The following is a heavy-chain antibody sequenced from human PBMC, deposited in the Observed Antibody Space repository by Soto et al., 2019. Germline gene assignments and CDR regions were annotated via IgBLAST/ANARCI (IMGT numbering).Heavy chain of an antibody. Sequence: SETLSLTCAGYGGSFSGYYWSWIRQPPGKGLEWIGEINHSGSTNYNPSLKSRVTISVDTSKNQFSLQLNSVTPEDTAVYYCARDRERGYYYFDYWGQGTLVTVS. CDR3: ARDRERGYYYFDY. J-gene: IGHJ4*02. V-gene: IGHV4-34*01. D-gene: IGHD3-3*01. CDR2: INHSGST. CDR1: GGSFSGYY.